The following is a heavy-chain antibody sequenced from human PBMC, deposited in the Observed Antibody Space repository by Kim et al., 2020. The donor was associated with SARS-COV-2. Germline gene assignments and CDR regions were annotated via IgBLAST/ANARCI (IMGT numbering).Heavy chain of an antibody. Sequence: SETLSLTCTVSGGSISSSSYYWGWIRQPPGKGLEWIGSIYYSGSTYYNPSLKSRVTISVDTSKNQFSLKLSSVTAADTAVYYCARDPVYSSSFDYWGQGT. CDR1: GGSISSSSYY. D-gene: IGHD6-13*01. CDR2: IYYSGST. J-gene: IGHJ4*02. CDR3: ARDPVYSSSFDY. V-gene: IGHV4-39*07.